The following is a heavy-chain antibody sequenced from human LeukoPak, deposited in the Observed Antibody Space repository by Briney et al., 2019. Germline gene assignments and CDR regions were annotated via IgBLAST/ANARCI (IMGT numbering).Heavy chain of an antibody. CDR2: IYSDNT. V-gene: IGHV3-66*04. D-gene: IGHD3-22*01. CDR3: AKQPDNYYDSSGPDY. CDR1: GFTFSSYW. Sequence: GGSLRLSCAASGFTFSSYWMSWVRQAPGKGLEWVSFIYSDNTHYSYSVKGRFTISRDNSKNTLYLQMNSLRAEDTAVYYCAKQPDNYYDSSGPDYWGQGTLVTVSS. J-gene: IGHJ4*02.